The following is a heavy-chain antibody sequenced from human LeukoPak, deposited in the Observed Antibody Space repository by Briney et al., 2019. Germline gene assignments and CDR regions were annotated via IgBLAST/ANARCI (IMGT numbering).Heavy chain of an antibody. CDR1: GFTFSGYA. CDR2: ISSNGRTT. V-gene: IGHV3-64*05. D-gene: IGHD3-22*01. Sequence: GGSLRLSCSASGFTFSGYALHWVRQAPGKGLEYVSAISSNGRTTYYADSAKGRFTISRDNSKNTLYIQMSSLRAEDTAVYYCVKGSESYCDSKSDYWGQGTLVTVSS. CDR3: VKGSESYCDSKSDY. J-gene: IGHJ4*02.